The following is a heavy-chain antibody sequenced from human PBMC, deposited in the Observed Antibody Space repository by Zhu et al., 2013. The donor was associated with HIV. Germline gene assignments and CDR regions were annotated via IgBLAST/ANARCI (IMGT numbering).Heavy chain of an antibody. V-gene: IGHV1-2*02. CDR3: ARGYCSGGSCYHGFDP. CDR1: GYTFTGYY. D-gene: IGHD2-15*01. J-gene: IGHJ5*02. CDR2: INPNSGGT. Sequence: QVQLVQSGAEVKKPGASVKVSCKASGYTFTGYYMHWVRQAPGQGLEWMGWINPNSGGTNYAQKFQGRVTITADESTSTAYMELSSLRSEDTAVYYCARGYCSGGSCYHGFDPWGQGTLVTVSS.